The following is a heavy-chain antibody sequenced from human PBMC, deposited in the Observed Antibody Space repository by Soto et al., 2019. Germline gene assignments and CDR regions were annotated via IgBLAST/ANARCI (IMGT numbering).Heavy chain of an antibody. D-gene: IGHD3-3*01. CDR2: ISYDGSNK. Sequence: QVQLVESGGGVVQPGRSLRLSCAASGFTFSSYGMHWVRQAPGKGLEWVAVISYDGSNKYYADSVKGRFTISRDNSKNTLXXQMNSLRAEDTAVYYCAKEWTYYDFWSGYYPYFDYWGQGTLVTVSS. J-gene: IGHJ4*02. V-gene: IGHV3-30*18. CDR3: AKEWTYYDFWSGYYPYFDY. CDR1: GFTFSSYG.